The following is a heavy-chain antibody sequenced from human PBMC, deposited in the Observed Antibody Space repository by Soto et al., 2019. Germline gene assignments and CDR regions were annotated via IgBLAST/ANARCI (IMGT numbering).Heavy chain of an antibody. D-gene: IGHD3-16*01. CDR2: INASNGNT. CDR3: AGTPSDVSYWFDP. J-gene: IGHJ5*02. Sequence: ASVQVSCKASGYTFTSYAMHWVRQAPGQRLEWMGWINASNGNTKYSQKFQGRVTITRDTSASTAYMELSSLRSEDTAVYYCAGTPSDVSYWFDPWGQGTLVTVSS. V-gene: IGHV1-3*01. CDR1: GYTFTSYA.